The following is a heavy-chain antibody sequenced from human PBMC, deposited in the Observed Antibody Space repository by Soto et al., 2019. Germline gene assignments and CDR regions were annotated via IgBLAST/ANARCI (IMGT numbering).Heavy chain of an antibody. Sequence: QVQLQQWGAGLLKPSETLSLTCAVSGVSLSDYYWPWIRQSPGKGLEWIGEIHPSGSTYYNPSLRSRVTTSVDTSKNQFSLKLTALTAADTAIYYCARGRDEYKLGNVWGHGTTVPVSS. CDR2: IHPSGST. CDR1: GVSLSDYY. CDR3: ARGRDEYKLGNV. V-gene: IGHV4-34*01. D-gene: IGHD1-1*01. J-gene: IGHJ6*02.